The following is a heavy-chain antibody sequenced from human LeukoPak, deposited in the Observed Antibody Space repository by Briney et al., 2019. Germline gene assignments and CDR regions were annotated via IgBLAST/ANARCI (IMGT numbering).Heavy chain of an antibody. CDR3: ARGGRGYSYGYSFWFDP. CDR2: INPNSGGT. CDR1: GYTFTGYY. V-gene: IGHV1-2*02. D-gene: IGHD5-18*01. Sequence: ASVKVSCKASGYTFTGYYMHWVRQAPGQGLEWMGWINPNSGGTNYAQKFQGRVTMTRDTSISTAYMELSRLRSDDTAVYYCARGGRGYSYGYSFWFDPWGQGTLVTVSS. J-gene: IGHJ5*02.